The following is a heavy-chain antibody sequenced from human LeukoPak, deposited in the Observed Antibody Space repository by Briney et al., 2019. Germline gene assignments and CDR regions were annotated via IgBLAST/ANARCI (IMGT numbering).Heavy chain of an antibody. CDR1: GGSVSSGISY. V-gene: IGHV4-61*01. CDR3: AAQYSGYVRLDY. J-gene: IGHJ4*02. D-gene: IGHD5-12*01. CDR2: ISDSGGS. Sequence: SETLSLTCSVSGGSVSSGISYWSWIRQPPGEGLEWIAYISDSGGSDYNPSLRGRVTISLDTSKNQFSLKLSSVTAADTAVYYCAAQYSGYVRLDYWGQGTLVTVSS.